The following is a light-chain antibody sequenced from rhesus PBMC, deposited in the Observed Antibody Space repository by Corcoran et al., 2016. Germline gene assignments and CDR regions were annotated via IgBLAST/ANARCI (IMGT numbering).Light chain of an antibody. Sequence: DIQMTQSPSSLSASVGDTVTITCRASQGISSWLAWYQQKPGKPLKLLIYKAYSLQSGFPSRFRGSGSGTDFTLTISSLQSEDFATYYCQHYYSTPFTFGPGTKLDIK. V-gene: IGKV1-21*01. CDR2: KAY. CDR1: QGISSW. J-gene: IGKJ3*01. CDR3: QHYYSTPFT.